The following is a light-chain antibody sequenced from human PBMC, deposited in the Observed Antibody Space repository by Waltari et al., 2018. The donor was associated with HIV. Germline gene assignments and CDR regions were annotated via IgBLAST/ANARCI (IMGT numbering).Light chain of an antibody. CDR1: QNINKY. CDR2: KAS. V-gene: IGKV1-5*03. J-gene: IGKJ1*01. CDR3: QQYNTYPRT. Sequence: DIQMTQSPSTLSASVGDRVTLTCRASQNINKYFSWYQQKPGKAPNLLIYKASSLESGVPTRFSGSGSGTDVTLTISSLQPDDFATYYCQQYNTYPRTFGQGTKVEIK.